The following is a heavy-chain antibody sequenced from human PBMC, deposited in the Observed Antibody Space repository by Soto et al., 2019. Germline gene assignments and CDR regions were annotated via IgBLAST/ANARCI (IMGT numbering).Heavy chain of an antibody. D-gene: IGHD6-19*01. J-gene: IGHJ6*02. CDR1: GFTFSDYY. V-gene: IGHV4-4*08. CDR2: IYTSGST. CDR3: AREFIGMAGPYYYYGMDV. Sequence: GSLRLSCAASGFTFSDYYMTWIRQAPGKGLEWIGYIYTSGSTNYNPSLKSRVTMSVDTSKNQFSLKLSSVTAADTAVYYCAREFIGMAGPYYYYGMDVWGQGTTVTVSS.